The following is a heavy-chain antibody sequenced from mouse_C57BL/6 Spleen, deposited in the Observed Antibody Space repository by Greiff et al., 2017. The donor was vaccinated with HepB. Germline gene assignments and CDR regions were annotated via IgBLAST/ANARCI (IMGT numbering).Heavy chain of an antibody. CDR3: ARRGYSNYGEGFDD. J-gene: IGHJ2*01. Sequence: VQLQQSGAELVKPGASVKISCKASGYAFSSYWMNWVKQRPGKGLEWIGQIYPGDGDTNYNGKFKGKATLTADKSSSTDYMQLSSLTSEDSAVYVCARRGYSNYGEGFDDWGQGTTLTVSS. V-gene: IGHV1-80*01. CDR1: GYAFSSYW. CDR2: IYPGDGDT. D-gene: IGHD2-5*01.